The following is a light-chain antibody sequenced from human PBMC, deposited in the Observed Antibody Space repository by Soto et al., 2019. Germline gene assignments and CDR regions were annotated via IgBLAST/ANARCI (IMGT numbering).Light chain of an antibody. CDR3: QQSYSTPYT. CDR2: AAS. CDR1: QSISTY. V-gene: IGKV1-39*01. J-gene: IGKJ2*01. Sequence: DIQMTQSPSSLSASVGDRVTITCRASQSISTYLNWYQHKPGKAPKLLIHAASSLQSGVTLRFSGSGSGTDFTLTISSLQPDDFATYYCQQSYSTPYTFGQGTKRAIK.